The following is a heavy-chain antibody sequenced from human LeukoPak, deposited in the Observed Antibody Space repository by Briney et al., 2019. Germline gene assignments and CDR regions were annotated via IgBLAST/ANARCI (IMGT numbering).Heavy chain of an antibody. V-gene: IGHV1-2*02. D-gene: IGHD5-18*01. CDR1: GSTFTSYY. J-gene: IGHJ4*02. CDR2: INPNSGGT. CDR3: SGGLRGDTAMVTGY. Sequence: ASVKVSCKASGSTFTSYYMHWVRQAPGQGLEWMGWINPNSGGTNYAQKFQGRVTMTRDTSTSTAYLELSRLRSDDKSVYCWSGGLRGDTAMVTGYWGQGTLVTVSS.